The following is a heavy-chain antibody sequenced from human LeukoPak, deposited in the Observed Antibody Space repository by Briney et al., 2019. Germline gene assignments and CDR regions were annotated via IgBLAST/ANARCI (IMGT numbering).Heavy chain of an antibody. V-gene: IGHV1-2*02. CDR2: INPNSGGT. CDR3: ARDYYDSSGYRN. D-gene: IGHD3-22*01. CDR1: GYTFTGYY. J-gene: IGHJ4*02. Sequence: ASVEVSCKASGYTFTGYYMHWVRQAPGQGLEWMGWINPNSGGTNYAQKFQGRVTMTRDTSISTAYMELSRLRSDDTAVYYCARDYYDSSGYRNWGQGTLVTVSS.